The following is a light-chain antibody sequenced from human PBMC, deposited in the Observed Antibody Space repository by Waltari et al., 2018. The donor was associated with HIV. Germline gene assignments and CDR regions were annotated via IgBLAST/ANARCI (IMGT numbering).Light chain of an antibody. J-gene: IGLJ3*02. Sequence: QSALTQPPSTSVTPGQTVTIPCSGSSSNIGDNYVSWYQQLPGTAPKLLIYRNSRRPSGVRDRFSGSKSGTSASLAINDLRSEDEAEYHCAAWDDSLSGWVFGGGTNLTVL. CDR1: SSNIGDNY. V-gene: IGLV1-47*01. CDR3: AAWDDSLSGWV. CDR2: RNS.